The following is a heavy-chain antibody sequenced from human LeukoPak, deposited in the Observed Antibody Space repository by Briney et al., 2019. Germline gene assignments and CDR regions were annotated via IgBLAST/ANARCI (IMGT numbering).Heavy chain of an antibody. CDR1: GFTFSSYG. J-gene: IGHJ4*02. V-gene: IGHV3-23*01. CDR3: AKDDGLLGGFDY. CDR2: ISGSGGST. Sequence: PGGSLRLSCAASGFTFSSYGMSWVRQAPGKGLEWVSAISGSGGSTYYADSVKGRFTISRDNSKNTLYLQMNSLRAEDTAVYYCAKDDGLLGGFDYWGQGTLVTVSS. D-gene: IGHD2-15*01.